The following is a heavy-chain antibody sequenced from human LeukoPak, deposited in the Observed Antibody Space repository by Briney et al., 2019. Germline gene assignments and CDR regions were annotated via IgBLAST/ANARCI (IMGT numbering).Heavy chain of an antibody. D-gene: IGHD2-2*02. J-gene: IGHJ3*02. Sequence: GGSLRLSCAASGLTFSSYWMHRVRQVPGKGLVWVSRINSDGSDTNYADSVKGRFTISRDNAKNTLYLQMNSLRAEDTALYYCVSRYCSSINCYKASGSGAFDSWGQGTMVTVSS. CDR1: GLTFSSYW. CDR3: VSRYCSSINCYKASGSGAFDS. CDR2: INSDGSDT. V-gene: IGHV3-74*01.